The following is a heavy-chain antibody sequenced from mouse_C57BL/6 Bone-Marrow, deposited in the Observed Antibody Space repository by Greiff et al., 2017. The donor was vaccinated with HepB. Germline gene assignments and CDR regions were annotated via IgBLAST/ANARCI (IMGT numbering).Heavy chain of an antibody. D-gene: IGHD1-1*01. CDR3: ARTITTVPYYAMDY. Sequence: EVQLVESGGGLVKPGESLKLSCAASGFTFSDYGMHWVRQAPEKGLEWVAYISSGSSTIYYADTVKGRFTISRDNAKNTLFLQMTSLRSEDTAMYYCARTITTVPYYAMDYWGQGTSVTVSS. V-gene: IGHV5-17*01. CDR2: ISSGSSTI. J-gene: IGHJ4*01. CDR1: GFTFSDYG.